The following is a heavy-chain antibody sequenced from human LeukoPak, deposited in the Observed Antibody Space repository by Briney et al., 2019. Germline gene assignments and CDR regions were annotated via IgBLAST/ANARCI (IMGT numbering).Heavy chain of an antibody. Sequence: PGGSLRLSCAASGFTFSSYAMSWIRQAPGKGLEWVGFIRSKAYGGTTEYAASVKGRFTISRDDSKSIAYLQMNSLKTEDTAVYYCTRGKTNASGSRWLPDVWGKGTTVTVSS. J-gene: IGHJ6*04. CDR1: GFTFSSYA. CDR2: IRSKAYGGTT. D-gene: IGHD3-10*01. V-gene: IGHV3-49*03. CDR3: TRGKTNASGSRWLPDV.